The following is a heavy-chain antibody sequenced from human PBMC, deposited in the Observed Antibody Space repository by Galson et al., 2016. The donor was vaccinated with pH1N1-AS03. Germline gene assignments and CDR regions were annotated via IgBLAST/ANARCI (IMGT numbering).Heavy chain of an antibody. D-gene: IGHD6-19*01. CDR1: GYSFTNYW. J-gene: IGHJ4*01. Sequence: QSGAEVKKPGESLKISCQGSGYSFTNYWIGWVRQMPGKGLEWMGIIYLDYSDTRYSPSFQGQVTISADKSISTSYLQCSSLKASDTAMYYCARRTLSSGWPCDYWGQGTLVTVSS. CDR3: ARRTLSSGWPCDY. V-gene: IGHV5-51*01. CDR2: IYLDYSDT.